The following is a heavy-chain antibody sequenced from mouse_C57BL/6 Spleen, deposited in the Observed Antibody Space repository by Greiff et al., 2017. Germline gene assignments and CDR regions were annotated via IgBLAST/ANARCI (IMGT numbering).Heavy chain of an antibody. CDR2: IYPRSGNT. Sequence: QVQLQQSGAELARPGASVKLSCKASGYTFTSYGISWVKQRTGQGLEWIGEIYPRSGNTYYNEKFKGKATLTADKSSSTAYMELRSLTSEDSAVYFCARSPNYYGSTSYYFDYCGQGTTLTVSS. CDR1: GYTFTSYG. D-gene: IGHD1-1*01. V-gene: IGHV1-81*01. CDR3: ARSPNYYGSTSYYFDY. J-gene: IGHJ2*01.